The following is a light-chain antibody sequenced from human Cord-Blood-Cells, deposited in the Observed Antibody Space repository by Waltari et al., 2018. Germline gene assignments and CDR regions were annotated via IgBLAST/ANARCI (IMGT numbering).Light chain of an antibody. J-gene: IGLJ1*01. V-gene: IGLV3-1*01. Sequence: SYELTQPPSVSVSPGQTASITCSGDKLGDKYACWYQQKPGQSPVLVIYQDSKRPSGIPERFSGSNSGNTATLTISGIQAMDEADYYCQAWDSSTPYVFGTGTKVTVL. CDR3: QAWDSSTPYV. CDR1: KLGDKY. CDR2: QDS.